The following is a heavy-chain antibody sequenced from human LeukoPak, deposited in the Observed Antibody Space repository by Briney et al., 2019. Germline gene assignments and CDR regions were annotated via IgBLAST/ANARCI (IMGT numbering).Heavy chain of an antibody. J-gene: IGHJ3*02. CDR3: TTNPTVTTLAGDAFDI. CDR2: ISGSGGST. D-gene: IGHD4-17*01. Sequence: GGSLRLSCAASGFTFSSYAMSWVRQAPGKGLEWVSAISGSGGSTYYADSVKGRFTISRDNSKNTLYLQMNSLGAEDTAVYYCTTNPTVTTLAGDAFDIWGQGTMVTVSS. CDR1: GFTFSSYA. V-gene: IGHV3-23*01.